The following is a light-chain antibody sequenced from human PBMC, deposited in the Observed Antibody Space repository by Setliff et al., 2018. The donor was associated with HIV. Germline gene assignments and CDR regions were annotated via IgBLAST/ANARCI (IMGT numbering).Light chain of an antibody. CDR3: CSYAGKFTWL. J-gene: IGLJ2*01. CDR1: SSDVGDYNH. CDR2: DAN. V-gene: IGLV2-11*01. Sequence: QSVLTQPRSVSGSPGQSVTISCTGTSSDVGDYNHVSWYQQHPGRAPKLIIYDANKRPSGVPDRFSASKSGNTASLTTSGLQAEDEADYYCSYAGKFTWLLGGGTKGTVL.